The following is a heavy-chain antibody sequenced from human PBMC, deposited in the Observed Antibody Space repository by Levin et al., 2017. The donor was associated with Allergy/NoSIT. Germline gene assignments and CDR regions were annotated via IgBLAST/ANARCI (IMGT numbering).Heavy chain of an antibody. CDR1: GYTFSSYV. CDR2: ISNDGSNK. D-gene: IGHD3-9*01. V-gene: IGHV3-30*03. J-gene: IGHJ3*01. Sequence: GGSLRLSCGGSGYTFSSYVMDWVRQAPGKGLEWVAVISNDGSNKFYADSVKGRFTISRDNSRNTLVLQMDSLRSDDTAVYYCAREGPLDPMTDNYHDAFDLWGQGTMVTVAS. CDR3: AREGPLDPMTDNYHDAFDL.